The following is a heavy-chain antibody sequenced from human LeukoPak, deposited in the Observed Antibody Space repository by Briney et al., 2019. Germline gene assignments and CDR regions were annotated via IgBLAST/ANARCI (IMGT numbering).Heavy chain of an antibody. J-gene: IGHJ6*02. Sequence: PSETLSLTCTVSGGSISSYYWSWIRQPPGKGLEWIGYIYYSGSTNYNPSLKSRVTISVDTSKSQFSLKLSSVTAADTAVYYCARVILGYSSGWYYGMDVWGQGTTVTVSS. CDR2: IYYSGST. V-gene: IGHV4-59*01. CDR1: GGSISSYY. D-gene: IGHD6-19*01. CDR3: ARVILGYSSGWYYGMDV.